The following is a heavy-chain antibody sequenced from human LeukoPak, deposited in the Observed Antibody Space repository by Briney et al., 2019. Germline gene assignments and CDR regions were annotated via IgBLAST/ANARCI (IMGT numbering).Heavy chain of an antibody. CDR2: IKQDGSEK. Sequence: GRSLRLSCAASGFTFSGCGMHWVRQAPGKGLEWVANIKQDGSEKYYVDSVKGRFSISRDNARNSVYLQMASLRVEDTAVYYCARDPVEWELLLDYWGQGTLVTVSS. D-gene: IGHD1-26*01. CDR1: GFTFSGCG. V-gene: IGHV3-7*01. J-gene: IGHJ4*02. CDR3: ARDPVEWELLLDY.